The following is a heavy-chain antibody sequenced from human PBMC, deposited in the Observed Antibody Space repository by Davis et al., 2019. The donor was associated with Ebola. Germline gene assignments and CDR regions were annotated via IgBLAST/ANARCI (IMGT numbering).Heavy chain of an antibody. Sequence: GESLKISCAASGFTFSSYAMNWVRQAPGKGLEWVSYISSSGSTIYYADSVKGRFTISRDNAKNSLYLQMNSLRAEDTAVYYCAREGVTIFGVVISYYYYGMDVWGQGTTVTVSS. CDR1: GFTFSSYA. CDR2: ISSSGSTI. J-gene: IGHJ6*02. V-gene: IGHV3-48*03. CDR3: AREGVTIFGVVISYYYYGMDV. D-gene: IGHD3-3*01.